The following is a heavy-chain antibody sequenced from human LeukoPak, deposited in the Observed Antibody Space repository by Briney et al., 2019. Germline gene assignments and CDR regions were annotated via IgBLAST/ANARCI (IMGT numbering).Heavy chain of an antibody. CDR3: ARGLYPVSTSFFDH. Sequence: SETLSLTCAVSGGSFGGYYWTWIRQPPGKGLEWIGEINHHGNTNYNPSLKGRVALSVDTSQNQFSLRLTSVTAADTAVYYCARGLYPVSTSFFDHWGPGDPVTVSS. J-gene: IGHJ4*02. V-gene: IGHV4-34*01. CDR1: GGSFGGYY. CDR2: INHHGNT. D-gene: IGHD2-2*01.